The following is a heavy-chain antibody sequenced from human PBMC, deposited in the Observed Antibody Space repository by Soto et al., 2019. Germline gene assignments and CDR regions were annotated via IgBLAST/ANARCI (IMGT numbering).Heavy chain of an antibody. CDR3: ARALSYGNT. CDR1: GITFSSYW. CDR2: IKQDGSEK. V-gene: IGHV3-7*04. Sequence: EVQLVESGGGLVQPGGSLRLSCAASGITFSSYWMSWVRQAPGKGLEWVANIKQDGSEKFYVDSVKGRFTISRDNAKTSLYLLMNSLRAEDTAVYYCARALSYGNTWGQGTMVTVSS. D-gene: IGHD5-18*01. J-gene: IGHJ3*02.